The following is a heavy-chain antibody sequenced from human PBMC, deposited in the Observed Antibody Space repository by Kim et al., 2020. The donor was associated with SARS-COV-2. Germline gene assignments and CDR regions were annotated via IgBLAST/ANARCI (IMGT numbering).Heavy chain of an antibody. D-gene: IGHD3-16*02. Sequence: SETLSLTCTVSGGSISSYYWSWIRQPPGKGLEWIGYIYYSGSTNYNPSLKSRVTISVDTSKNQFSLKLSSVTAADTAVYYCAIGTPSDYDYVWGSYRYGSYFDYWGQGTLVTVSS. V-gene: IGHV4-59*01. J-gene: IGHJ4*02. CDR2: IYYSGST. CDR1: GGSISSYY. CDR3: AIGTPSDYDYVWGSYRYGSYFDY.